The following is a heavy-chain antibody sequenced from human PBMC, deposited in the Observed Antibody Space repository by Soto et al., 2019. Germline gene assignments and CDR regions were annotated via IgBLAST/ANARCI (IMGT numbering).Heavy chain of an antibody. CDR2: SLSKTDGGTI. CDR3: TTLDCCGPVDF. CDR1: GFTFSNTW. V-gene: IGHV3-15*01. D-gene: IGHD2-21*02. Sequence: EVLLVESGGGLVKPGGSLRLSCATSGFTFSNTWMNWVRQAPGKGLEWVGRSLSKTDGGTIDYAAPVKGRFTISRDDSKNTLYLQMNSLKFEDTAVYYCTTLDCCGPVDFWGQGTLVTVSS. J-gene: IGHJ4*02.